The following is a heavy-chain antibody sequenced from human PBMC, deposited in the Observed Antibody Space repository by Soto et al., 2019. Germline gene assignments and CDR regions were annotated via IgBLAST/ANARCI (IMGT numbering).Heavy chain of an antibody. Sequence: GSLRLSCAASGXKLSSYSMSWVRQAPGKGLEWVSLISATGGGTYYADSVKGRFNISRDNCDNTLYLQVHSLTAEETAVYYCAKDRRAGGNSAFYFDFWGQGAQGTVSS. V-gene: IGHV3-23*01. J-gene: IGHJ5*01. CDR3: AKDRRAGGNSAFYFDF. CDR2: ISATGGGT. CDR1: GXKLSSYS. D-gene: IGHD3-3*02.